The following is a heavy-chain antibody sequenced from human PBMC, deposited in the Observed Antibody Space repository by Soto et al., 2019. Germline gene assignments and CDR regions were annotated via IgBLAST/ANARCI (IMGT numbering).Heavy chain of an antibody. CDR1: AFTFSRFA. CDR3: AKGLSGSGASQWFDP. D-gene: IGHD3-10*01. CDR2: ISGSGDKT. Sequence: EVQLLESGGGLVQPGESLRLSCVASAFTFSRFAMSWVRQTPGKGLEWVSAISGSGDKTFYADSVKGRFTISRDNSKNTLYLQMNSLRVDDTAVHYCAKGLSGSGASQWFDPWGQGTLVTVSS. V-gene: IGHV3-23*01. J-gene: IGHJ5*02.